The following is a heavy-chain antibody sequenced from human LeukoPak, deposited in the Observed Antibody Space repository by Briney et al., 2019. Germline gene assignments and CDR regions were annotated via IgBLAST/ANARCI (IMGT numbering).Heavy chain of an antibody. CDR3: ERGNGYNSAPLGY. D-gene: IGHD5-24*01. V-gene: IGHV4-34*01. J-gene: IGHJ4*02. CDR1: GGSFSGYY. CDR2: INHSGST. Sequence: SETLSLTCALYGGSFSGYYWSWIRPPPGKGLEWIGEINHSGSTNYNPSPKSRVTLPVDTSKHQFSLKLSSVPAADTAVYYCERGNGYNSAPLGYWGQGTLVTVSS.